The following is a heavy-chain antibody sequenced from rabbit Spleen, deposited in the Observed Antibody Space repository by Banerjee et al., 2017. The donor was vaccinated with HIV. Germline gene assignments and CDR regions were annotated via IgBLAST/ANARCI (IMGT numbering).Heavy chain of an antibody. V-gene: IGHV1S40*01. D-gene: IGHD1-1*01. CDR1: GFSFSAVHW. CDR3: ARDLTGVIGWNFNL. J-gene: IGHJ4*01. CDR2: IYPGSSGTT. Sequence: QSLEESGGDLVKPGASLTLTCTASGFSFSAVHWIYWVRQAPGKGLEWIGCIYPGSSGTTYYASWAKGRFTISKTSSTTVTLQMTSLTSADTATYFCARDLTGVIGWNFNLWGPGTLVTVS.